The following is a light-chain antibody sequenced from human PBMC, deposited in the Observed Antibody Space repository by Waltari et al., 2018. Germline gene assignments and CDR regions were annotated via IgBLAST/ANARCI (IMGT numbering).Light chain of an antibody. CDR3: NSYTISSTLGV. J-gene: IGLJ1*01. V-gene: IGLV2-14*01. CDR2: DVS. Sequence: QSALTQPASVSGSPGQSITISCTGTSSDVGGYNYVSWYQQHPVKAPKLIIYDVSNRPSGCANRSSGAKSGNTASLTISGLQAEDEADYYCNSYTISSTLGVFGTGTKVTVL. CDR1: SSDVGGYNY.